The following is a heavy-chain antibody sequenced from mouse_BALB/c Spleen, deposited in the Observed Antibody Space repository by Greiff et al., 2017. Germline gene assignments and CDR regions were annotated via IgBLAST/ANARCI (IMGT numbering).Heavy chain of an antibody. J-gene: IGHJ3*01. Sequence: QVQLKESGPELVKPGASVRISCKASGYTFTSYYIHWVKQRPGQGLEWIGWIYPGNVNTKYNEKFKGKATLTADKSSSTAYMQLSSLTSEDSAVYFCASRAITAPWLAYWGQGTLVTVSA. CDR2: IYPGNVNT. D-gene: IGHD1-2*01. CDR3: ASRAITAPWLAY. V-gene: IGHV1S56*01. CDR1: GYTFTSYY.